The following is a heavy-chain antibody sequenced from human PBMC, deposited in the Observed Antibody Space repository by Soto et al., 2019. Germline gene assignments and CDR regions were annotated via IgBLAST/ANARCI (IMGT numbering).Heavy chain of an antibody. CDR2: IYGDDSDT. Sequence: GESLKISCKASGYSFSNYWIGWVRQMPGQGLEWMGIIYGDDSDTKYSPSFQGQVTISADKSISTAYLQWSSLKASDTATYYCARGITIEFLDVWGQGTTVTVSS. V-gene: IGHV5-51*01. D-gene: IGHD3-3*01. CDR1: GYSFSNYW. J-gene: IGHJ6*02. CDR3: ARGITIEFLDV.